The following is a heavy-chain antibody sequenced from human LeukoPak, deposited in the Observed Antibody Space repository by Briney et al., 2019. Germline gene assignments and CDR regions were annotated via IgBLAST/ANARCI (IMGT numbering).Heavy chain of an antibody. CDR2: ISGSGGST. CDR1: GFNFNSYA. Sequence: GGSLRLSCAASGFNFNSYAMSWVRPAPGKGLAWVSAISGSGGSTYYADSVKGRFTLSRDDSRNTVYLQMNNLRVEDTAVYFCAKASWVSSADAVLWGQGTLVTVSS. CDR3: AKASWVSSADAVL. J-gene: IGHJ4*02. D-gene: IGHD3-16*01. V-gene: IGHV3-23*01.